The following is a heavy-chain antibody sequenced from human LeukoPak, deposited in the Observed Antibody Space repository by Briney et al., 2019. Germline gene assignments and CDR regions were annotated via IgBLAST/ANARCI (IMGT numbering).Heavy chain of an antibody. Sequence: GASVKVSCKASGGTFSSYAISWVRQAPGQGPEWMGGIIPIFGTANYAQKFQGRVTITADESTSTAYMELSSLRSEDTAVYYCARGGARSSSWYFYGMDVWGQGTTVTVSS. V-gene: IGHV1-69*13. D-gene: IGHD6-13*01. J-gene: IGHJ6*02. CDR3: ARGGARSSSWYFYGMDV. CDR2: IIPIFGTA. CDR1: GGTFSSYA.